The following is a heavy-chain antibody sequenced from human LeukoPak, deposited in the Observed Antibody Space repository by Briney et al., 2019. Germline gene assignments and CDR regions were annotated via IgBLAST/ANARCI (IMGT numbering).Heavy chain of an antibody. J-gene: IGHJ1*01. Sequence: SETLSLTCAVYGGSFSGYYWSWIRQPPGKGLEWIGEINHSGGTNYNPSLKSRVTISIDTSKNQFPLKLSSVTAADTAVYYCARGQVRSSIGWYSHPWGQGALVTVPS. CDR2: INHSGGT. CDR1: GGSFSGYY. V-gene: IGHV4-34*01. D-gene: IGHD6-25*01. CDR3: ARGQVRSSIGWYSHP.